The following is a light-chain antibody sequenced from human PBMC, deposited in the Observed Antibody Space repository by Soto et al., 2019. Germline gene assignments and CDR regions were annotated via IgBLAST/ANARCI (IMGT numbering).Light chain of an antibody. J-gene: IGKJ1*01. CDR1: QSISNW. CDR3: QQYNSYSRT. CDR2: DAS. Sequence: DIQMTQSPSTLSSSVGDIFSITCRASQSISNWLAWYQQKPGKAPKLLIYDASSLESGVPSRFSGSGSGTEFTLTISSLQPDDFATYYCQQYNSYSRTFGQGTKVDIK. V-gene: IGKV1-5*01.